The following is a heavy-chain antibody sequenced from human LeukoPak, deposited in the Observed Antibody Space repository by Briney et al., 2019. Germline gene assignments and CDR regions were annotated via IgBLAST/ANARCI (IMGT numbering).Heavy chain of an antibody. D-gene: IGHD3-10*01. CDR3: ARREPLWFGESNPPDY. V-gene: IGHV5-51*01. CDR2: IYPGDSET. J-gene: IGHJ4*02. Sequence: GESLKISCKGSGYSFTSYWIGWVRQMPGKGLEWMGIIYPGDSETRYSPSFQGQVTISADKSISTAYLQWSSLKASDTAMYCCARREPLWFGESNPPDYWGQGTLVIVSS. CDR1: GYSFTSYW.